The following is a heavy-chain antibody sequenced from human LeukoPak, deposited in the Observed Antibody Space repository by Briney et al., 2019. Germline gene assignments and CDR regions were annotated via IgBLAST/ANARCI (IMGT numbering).Heavy chain of an antibody. CDR2: ISGSGGST. V-gene: IGHV3-23*01. CDR1: GFTFSSYV. D-gene: IGHD2-8*01. J-gene: IGHJ5*02. Sequence: SGGSLRLSCAASGFTFSSYVMSWVRQAPGKGLEWVSSISGSGGSTYYADSVKGRFTISRDNSKNTLYLQMNSLRAEDTAVYYWATDRRVLMVYPNWFDPWGQGTLVTVSS. CDR3: ATDRRVLMVYPNWFDP.